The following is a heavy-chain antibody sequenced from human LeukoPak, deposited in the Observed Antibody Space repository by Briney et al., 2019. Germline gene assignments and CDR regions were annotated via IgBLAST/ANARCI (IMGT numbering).Heavy chain of an antibody. Sequence: GGSLRLSCAASGLTFSSYGMHWVRQAPGKGLEWVAVISYDESNKYYADSVKGRFTISRDNSKNTLYLQMNSLRAEDTAVYYCAKAFGWELTDSVDYWGQGTLVTVSS. D-gene: IGHD1-26*01. J-gene: IGHJ4*02. CDR1: GLTFSSYG. CDR3: AKAFGWELTDSVDY. CDR2: ISYDESNK. V-gene: IGHV3-30*18.